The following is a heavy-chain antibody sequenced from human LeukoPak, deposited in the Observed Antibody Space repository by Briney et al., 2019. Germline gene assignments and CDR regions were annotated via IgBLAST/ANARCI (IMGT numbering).Heavy chain of an antibody. Sequence: ASVTVSCKASGYTFTSYDINWVRQATGQGLEWMGWMNPNSGNTGYAQKFQGRVTMTRNTSISTAYMELSSLRSEDTAVYYCARLIAVAGTGLRDYWGQGTLVTVSS. V-gene: IGHV1-8*01. CDR3: ARLIAVAGTGLRDY. CDR2: MNPNSGNT. CDR1: GYTFTSYD. J-gene: IGHJ4*02. D-gene: IGHD6-19*01.